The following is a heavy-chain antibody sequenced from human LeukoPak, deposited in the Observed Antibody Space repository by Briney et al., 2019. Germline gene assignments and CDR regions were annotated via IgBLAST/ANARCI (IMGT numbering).Heavy chain of an antibody. J-gene: IGHJ3*02. Sequence: GGSLRLSCAASGFTFSSYGMHWVRQAPGKGLEWVAVISYDGSNKYYADSVKGRFTISRDNSKNTLYLQMNSLRAEDTAVYYCAKDVGFIWGQGTMVTVSS. CDR1: GFTFSSYG. V-gene: IGHV3-30*18. D-gene: IGHD3-10*01. CDR2: ISYDGSNK. CDR3: AKDVGFI.